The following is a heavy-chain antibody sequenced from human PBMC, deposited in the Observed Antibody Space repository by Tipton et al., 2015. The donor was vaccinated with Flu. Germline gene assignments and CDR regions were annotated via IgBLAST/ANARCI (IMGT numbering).Heavy chain of an antibody. CDR3: ARDKAVGATLFDY. J-gene: IGHJ4*02. CDR1: GFTFSHYW. CDR2: INQDGSDK. D-gene: IGHD1-26*01. Sequence: SLRLSCATSGFTFSHYWMNWVRQAPGKGLEWVANINQDGSDKHYVESVKGRFTISRDNAKNSLYLQMNSLRAEDTAVYYCARDKAVGATLFDYWGQGTLVTGSS. V-gene: IGHV3-7*01.